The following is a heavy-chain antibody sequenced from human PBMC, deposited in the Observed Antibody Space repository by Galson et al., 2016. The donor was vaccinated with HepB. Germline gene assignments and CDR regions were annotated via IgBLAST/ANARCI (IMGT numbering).Heavy chain of an antibody. J-gene: IGHJ6*02. D-gene: IGHD5-12*01. V-gene: IGHV3-53*01. CDR1: GFSVSGHY. CDR3: ARGLGLVATFRQYFYGMDV. Sequence: SLRLSCAASGFSVSGHYMSWVRQAPGKGLEWVSVMFSGGNAYYAESVEGRFTISRDFSRNTLFLQMNSLRAEDTAIYYCARGLGLVATFRQYFYGMDVWGQGTTVTVS. CDR2: MFSGGNA.